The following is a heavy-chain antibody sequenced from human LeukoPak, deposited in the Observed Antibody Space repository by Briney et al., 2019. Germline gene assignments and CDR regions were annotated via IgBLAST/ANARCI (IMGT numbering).Heavy chain of an antibody. CDR3: ASFYDSSGFFLPAAFDI. D-gene: IGHD3-22*01. Sequence: PSETLSLTCTVSGGSISSSSYYWGWIRQPPGKGLEWIGSIYYSGSTYYNPSLKSRVTISVDTSKNQFSLKLSSVTAADTAVYYCASFYDSSGFFLPAAFDIWGQGTMVTVSS. CDR1: GGSISSSSYY. J-gene: IGHJ3*02. CDR2: IYYSGST. V-gene: IGHV4-39*07.